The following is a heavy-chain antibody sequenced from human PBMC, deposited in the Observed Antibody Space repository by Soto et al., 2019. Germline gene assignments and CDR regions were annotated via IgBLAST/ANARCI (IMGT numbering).Heavy chain of an antibody. V-gene: IGHV3-21*01. CDR1: GFTFSSYS. Sequence: PGGSLRLSCAASGFTFSSYSMNWVRQAPGKGLEWVSSISSSSSYIYYADSVKGRFTISRDNAKNSLYLQMNSLRAEDTAVYYCARYWDSSGYYYSYYYYGMDVWGQGTTVTVSS. CDR3: ARYWDSSGYYYSYYYYGMDV. J-gene: IGHJ6*02. D-gene: IGHD3-22*01. CDR2: ISSSSSYI.